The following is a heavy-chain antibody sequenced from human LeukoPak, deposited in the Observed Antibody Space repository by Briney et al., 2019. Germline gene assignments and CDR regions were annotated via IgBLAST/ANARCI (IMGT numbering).Heavy chain of an antibody. Sequence: SETLSLTCTVSGGSISSSSYYWGWFRQPPGKGLEWIGSIYYSGSTYYNPSLKSRVTISVDTSKNQFSLKLSSVTAADTAVYYCARGAPFDYWGQGTLVTVSS. CDR2: IYYSGST. CDR1: GGSISSSSYY. J-gene: IGHJ4*02. CDR3: ARGAPFDY. V-gene: IGHV4-39*01.